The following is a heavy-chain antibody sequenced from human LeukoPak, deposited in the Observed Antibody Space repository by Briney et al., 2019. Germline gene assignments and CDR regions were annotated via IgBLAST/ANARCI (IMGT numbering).Heavy chain of an antibody. CDR1: GGSFSGYY. CDR3: ARGRLQSSSWYHTPFDY. V-gene: IGHV4-34*01. D-gene: IGHD6-13*01. Sequence: SETLSLTCAVYGGSFSGYYWSWIRQPPGKGPEWIGEINHSGSTNYNPSLKSRVTISVDTSKNQFSLKLSSVTAADTAVYYCARGRLQSSSWYHTPFDYWGQGTLVTVSS. J-gene: IGHJ4*02. CDR2: INHSGST.